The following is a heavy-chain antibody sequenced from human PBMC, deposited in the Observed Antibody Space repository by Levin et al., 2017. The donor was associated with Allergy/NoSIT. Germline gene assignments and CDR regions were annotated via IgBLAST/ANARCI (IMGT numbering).Heavy chain of an antibody. J-gene: IGHJ5*02. Sequence: LSFRSHWMHWVRQASGKGLVWVSRINNDGSDTVYADSVKGRFTISRDNTKNTLYLQMNSLRAEDTAVYYCTRDRPHTWFDPWGQGTLVTVSS. CDR2: INNDGSDT. CDR1: LSFRSHW. CDR3: TRDRPHTWFDP. V-gene: IGHV3-74*01.